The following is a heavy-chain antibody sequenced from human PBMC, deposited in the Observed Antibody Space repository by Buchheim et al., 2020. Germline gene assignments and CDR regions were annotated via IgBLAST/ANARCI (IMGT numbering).Heavy chain of an antibody. CDR3: ARESGYDSSGFDY. J-gene: IGHJ4*02. V-gene: IGHV4-59*01. Sequence: QVQLQESGPGLVKPSETLSLTCTVSGGSISSYFWSWIRQPPGKGLEWIGYIYYSGSTSYNPSLKSRFTISEDTSKNQFSLNLRSVTAADTAVYYCARESGYDSSGFDYWGQGTL. CDR1: GGSISSYF. CDR2: IYYSGST. D-gene: IGHD3-22*01.